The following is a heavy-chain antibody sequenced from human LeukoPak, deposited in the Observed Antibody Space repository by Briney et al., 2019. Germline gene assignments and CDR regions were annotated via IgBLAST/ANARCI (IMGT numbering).Heavy chain of an antibody. V-gene: IGHV3-33*01. D-gene: IGHD3-22*01. J-gene: IGHJ3*02. CDR3: ARDLEDSSPFGAFDM. CDR2: IWFDGIRK. Sequence: GRSLRLSCAASGFTFSNYGMHWVRQVPGKGLEWVAAIWFDGIRKYHVDSVKGRLTISRDNSKNTLYLQMNSLRAEDTAVYYCARDLEDSSPFGAFDMWGQGTLVTVSS. CDR1: GFTFSNYG.